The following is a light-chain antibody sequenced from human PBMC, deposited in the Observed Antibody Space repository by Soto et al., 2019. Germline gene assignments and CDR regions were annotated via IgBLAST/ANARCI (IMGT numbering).Light chain of an antibody. CDR1: QSVGSY. Sequence: EIVLTQSPGTLSLSPGERATLSCRASQSVGSYLAWYQQKPGQATRLLIYDVSNRATGIPDRFSGSGSGTDFTLTISSLEAEDFAVYYCQQYSNWPFTFGGGIEVEIK. CDR3: QQYSNWPFT. V-gene: IGKV3-11*01. J-gene: IGKJ4*01. CDR2: DVS.